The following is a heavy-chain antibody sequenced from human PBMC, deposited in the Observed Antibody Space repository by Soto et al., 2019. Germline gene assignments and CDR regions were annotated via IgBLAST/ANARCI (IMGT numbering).Heavy chain of an antibody. CDR1: GCTFTSYY. Sequence: ASVKVSCKASGCTFTSYYMHWVRQAPGQGLEWMGIINPSGGSTSYAQKFQGRVTMTRDTSTSTVYMELSSLRSEDTAVYYCARDKYYYDSSGYYYASYLDYWGQGTLVTVSS. V-gene: IGHV1-46*01. CDR3: ARDKYYYDSSGYYYASYLDY. J-gene: IGHJ4*02. D-gene: IGHD3-22*01. CDR2: INPSGGST.